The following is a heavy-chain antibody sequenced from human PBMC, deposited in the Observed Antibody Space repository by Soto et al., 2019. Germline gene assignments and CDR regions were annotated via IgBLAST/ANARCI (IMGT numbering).Heavy chain of an antibody. CDR3: AKGFIVVVNAIRPDDNFDV. V-gene: IGHV3-23*01. J-gene: IGHJ3*01. Sequence: PGGSLRLSCAASGFTFNTYAMNWVRQAPGKGLEWVASISGSGGTTYYADSVKGRFTVPRDTSKNTLFLQMNSLSAEDTAVYYCAKGFIVVVNAIRPDDNFDVWGQGTMVTVSS. CDR2: ISGSGGTT. CDR1: GFTFNTYA. D-gene: IGHD2-21*01.